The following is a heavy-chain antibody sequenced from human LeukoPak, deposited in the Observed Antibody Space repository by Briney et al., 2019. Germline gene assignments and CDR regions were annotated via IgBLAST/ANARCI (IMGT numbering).Heavy chain of an antibody. V-gene: IGHV4-34*01. Sequence: PSETLSLTCAVYGGSFSGYYWSWIRQPPGKGLEWIGEINHSGSTNYNPSLKSRVTISVDTSKNQFSLKLSSVTAADTAVYYCAGAAEINWFDPWGQGTLVTVSS. CDR1: GGSFSGYY. CDR2: INHSGST. D-gene: IGHD6-13*01. J-gene: IGHJ5*02. CDR3: AGAAEINWFDP.